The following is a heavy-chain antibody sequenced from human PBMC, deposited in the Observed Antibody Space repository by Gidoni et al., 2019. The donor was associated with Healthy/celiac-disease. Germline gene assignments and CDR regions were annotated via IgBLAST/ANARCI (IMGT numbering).Heavy chain of an antibody. J-gene: IGHJ3*02. Sequence: QVQLQESGPGLVKPSETLSLTCTVSGGSISSYYWSWIRQPPGKGLEWIGYIYYSGSTNYNPSLKSRVTISVDTSKNQFSLKLSSVTAADTAVYYCARDSKAFDIWGQGTMVTVSS. CDR1: GGSISSYY. CDR3: ARDSKAFDI. CDR2: IYYSGST. V-gene: IGHV4-59*01.